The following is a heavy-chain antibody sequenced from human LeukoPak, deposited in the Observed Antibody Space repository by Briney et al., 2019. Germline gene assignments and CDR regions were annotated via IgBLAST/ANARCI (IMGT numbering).Heavy chain of an antibody. CDR1: GGSISSGDYY. J-gene: IGHJ4*02. CDR2: INHSGST. CDR3: ARSLSSGSSHDY. V-gene: IGHV4-39*07. Sequence: SETLSLTCTVSGGSISSGDYYWSWIRQPPGKGLEWIGEINHSGSTSYNPSLKSRVTISVDTSKNQFSLKLSSVTAADTAVYYCARSLSSGSSHDYWGQGTLVTVSS. D-gene: IGHD2-15*01.